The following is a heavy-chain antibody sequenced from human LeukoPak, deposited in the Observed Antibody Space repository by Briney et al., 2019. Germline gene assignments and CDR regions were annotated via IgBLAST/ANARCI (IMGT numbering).Heavy chain of an antibody. CDR2: IYPSGST. V-gene: IGHV4-38-2*02. CDR3: ARETIAVAGRVFDY. Sequence: SETLSLTCTVSGYSIRSGYCWGWIRQPPGKRLEWIGSIYPSGSTFYNPSLKSRVTMSVDTSKNQFSLKLSSVTAADTAVYYCARETIAVAGRVFDYWGQGTLVTVSS. J-gene: IGHJ4*02. D-gene: IGHD6-19*01. CDR1: GYSIRSGYC.